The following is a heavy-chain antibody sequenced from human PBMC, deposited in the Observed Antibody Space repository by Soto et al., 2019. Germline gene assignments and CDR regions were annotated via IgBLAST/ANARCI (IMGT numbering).Heavy chain of an antibody. CDR3: ARVARAGITIFGEVDY. V-gene: IGHV3-30-3*01. CDR2: ISYDGSNK. CDR1: GFTFSSYA. D-gene: IGHD3-3*01. J-gene: IGHJ4*02. Sequence: QVQLVESGGGVVQPGRSLRLSCAASGFTFSSYAMHWVRQAPGKGLEWVAVISYDGSNKYYADSVKGRFTISRDNSKNTLYLQMNSLRAEDTAVYYCARVARAGITIFGEVDYWGQGTLVTVSS.